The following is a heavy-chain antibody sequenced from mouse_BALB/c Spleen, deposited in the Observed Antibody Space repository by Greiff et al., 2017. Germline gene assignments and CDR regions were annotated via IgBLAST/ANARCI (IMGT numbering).Heavy chain of an antibody. J-gene: IGHJ1*01. V-gene: IGHV5-6-3*01. D-gene: IGHD2-1*01. CDR3: ARDGNLYWYFDV. CDR1: GFTFSSYG. Sequence: EVQLVESGGGLVQPGGSLKLSCAASGFTFSSYGMSWVRQTPDKRLELVATINSNGGSTYYPDSVKGRFTISRDNAKNTLYLQMSSLKSEDTAMYYCARDGNLYWYFDVWGAGTTVTVSS. CDR2: INSNGGST.